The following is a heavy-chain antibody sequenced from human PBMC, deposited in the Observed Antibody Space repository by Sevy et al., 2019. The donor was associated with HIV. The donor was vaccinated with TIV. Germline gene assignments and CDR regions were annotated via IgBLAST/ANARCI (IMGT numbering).Heavy chain of an antibody. V-gene: IGHV4-31*03. CDR3: ARALGYCISTSCYASELRYYYGMDV. CDR2: IYYSGST. J-gene: IGHJ6*02. CDR1: GGSISSGGYY. Sequence: SETLSLTCTVSGGSISSGGYYWSWIRQHPGKGLEWIGYIYYSGSTYYNPSLKSRVNISVDTSKNQFSLKLSSVTAADTAVYYCARALGYCISTSCYASELRYYYGMDVWGQGTTVTVSS. D-gene: IGHD2-2*03.